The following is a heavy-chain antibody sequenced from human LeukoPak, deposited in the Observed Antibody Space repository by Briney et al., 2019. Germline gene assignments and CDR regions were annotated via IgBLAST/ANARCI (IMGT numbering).Heavy chain of an antibody. CDR3: ARASGDYPYFDY. D-gene: IGHD4-17*01. J-gene: IGHJ4*02. CDR2: IYHSGST. CDR1: GGSISCGGYS. Sequence: PSQTLSLTCAVSGGSISCGGYSWSWIRQSPGKGLEWIGYIYHSGSTYYNPSLKSRVTISVDRSKNQFSLKLSSVTAADTAVYYCARASGDYPYFDYWGQGTLVTVSS. V-gene: IGHV4-30-2*06.